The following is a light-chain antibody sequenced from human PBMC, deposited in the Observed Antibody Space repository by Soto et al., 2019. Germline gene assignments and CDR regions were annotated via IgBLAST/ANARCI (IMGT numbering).Light chain of an antibody. CDR3: QHYNSYSEA. J-gene: IGKJ1*01. CDR2: DVS. V-gene: IGKV1-13*02. Sequence: AIQLTQSPSSLSASVGDRVSITCRASQGIGSALAWYQLKPGAAPALLIYDVSTLESGVPSRFSGSGSGTEFTLTISSLQPDDFATYYCQHYNSYSEAFGQGTKVDI. CDR1: QGIGSA.